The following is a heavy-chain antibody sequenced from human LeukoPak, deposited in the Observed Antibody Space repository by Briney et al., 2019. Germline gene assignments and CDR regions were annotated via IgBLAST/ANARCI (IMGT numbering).Heavy chain of an antibody. CDR2: ISSSGSTI. Sequence: GGSLRLSCAASGFTFSSYEMNWVRQAPGKGLEWVSYISSSGSTIYYADSVKGRFTISRDNAKNSLYLQMNSLRAEGTAVYYCARGDRGYSGYGGYYYYGMDVWGQGTTVTVSS. CDR3: ARGDRGYSGYGGYYYYGMDV. CDR1: GFTFSSYE. D-gene: IGHD5-12*01. V-gene: IGHV3-48*03. J-gene: IGHJ6*02.